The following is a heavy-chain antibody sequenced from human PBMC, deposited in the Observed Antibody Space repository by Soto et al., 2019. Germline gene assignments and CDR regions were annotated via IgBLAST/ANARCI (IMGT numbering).Heavy chain of an antibody. Sequence: QVTLKESGPVLVKPTETLTLTCSVSGFSLSKARMGVSWIRQPPGKALEWLAHIFWNDERSYNTSLKSRLTXSRDSSXXQVVLTMTNVDPVDTGTYFCARALREGLPIYYFDSWGQGTLVTVSS. CDR1: GFSLSKARMG. CDR2: IFWNDER. CDR3: ARALREGLPIYYFDS. D-gene: IGHD2-15*01. J-gene: IGHJ4*02. V-gene: IGHV2-26*01.